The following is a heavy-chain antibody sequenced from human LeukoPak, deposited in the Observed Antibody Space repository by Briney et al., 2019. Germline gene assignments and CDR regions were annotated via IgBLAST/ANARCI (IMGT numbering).Heavy chain of an antibody. J-gene: IGHJ5*02. CDR2: ISSSSSYI. D-gene: IGHD2-2*01. Sequence: GGPLRLSCAASGFTFSSYSMNWVRQAPGKGLEWVSSISSSSSYIYYADSVKGRFTISRDNAKNSLYLQMNSLRAEDTAVYYCARDQQKVVVPSASWFDPWGQGTLVTVSS. CDR1: GFTFSSYS. V-gene: IGHV3-21*01. CDR3: ARDQQKVVVPSASWFDP.